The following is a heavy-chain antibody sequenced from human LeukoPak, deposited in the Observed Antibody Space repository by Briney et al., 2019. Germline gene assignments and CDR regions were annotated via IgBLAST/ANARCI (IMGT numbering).Heavy chain of an antibody. D-gene: IGHD3-22*01. CDR1: GFTFDDYA. CDR3: AKAASGVLTMIDAFDI. V-gene: IGHV3-9*01. CDR2: ISWNSGSI. Sequence: SLRLSCAASGFTFDDYAMHWVRQAPGKGLEWVSGISWNSGSIGYADSVKGRFTISRDNAKNSLYLQMNSLRAEDTALYYCAKAASGVLTMIDAFDIWGQGTMVTVSS. J-gene: IGHJ3*02.